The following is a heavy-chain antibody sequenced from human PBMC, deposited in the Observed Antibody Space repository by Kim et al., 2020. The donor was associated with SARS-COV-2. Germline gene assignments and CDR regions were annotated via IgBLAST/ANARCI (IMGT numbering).Heavy chain of an antibody. CDR2: IIPIFGTA. J-gene: IGHJ3*02. V-gene: IGHV1-69*13. Sequence: SVKVSCKASGGTFSSYAISWVRQAPGQGLEWMGGIIPIFGTANYAQKFQGRVTITAAESTSTAYMELSSLRSEDTAVYYCARYYYDSSGYYWTSYAFDIWGQGKMVTVSS. CDR3: ARYYYDSSGYYWTSYAFDI. D-gene: IGHD3-22*01. CDR1: GGTFSSYA.